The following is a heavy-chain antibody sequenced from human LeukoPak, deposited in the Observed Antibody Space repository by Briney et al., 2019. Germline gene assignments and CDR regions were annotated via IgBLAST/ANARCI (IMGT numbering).Heavy chain of an antibody. CDR2: ISSSSSFI. D-gene: IGHD2-15*01. J-gene: IGHJ4*02. Sequence: GGSLRISCAASGFTFSSYSMNWVRQDPGKGLDLVSSISSSSSFIYYADMVKGRFTTSRDNAKHTLYLQMNSLRAEDTAVYYCARWVQGYCSGGSCYVDYWGQGTLVIVSS. V-gene: IGHV3-21*01. CDR3: ARWVQGYCSGGSCYVDY. CDR1: GFTFSSYS.